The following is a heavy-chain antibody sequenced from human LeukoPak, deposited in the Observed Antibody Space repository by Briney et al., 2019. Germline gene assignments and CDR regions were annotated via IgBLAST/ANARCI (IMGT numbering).Heavy chain of an antibody. Sequence: GGSLRLSCAASGFTVSSNYMSWVRQAPGKGLEWVSVIYSGGSTYYADSVEGRFTISRDNSKNTLYLQMNSLRAEDTAVYYCASPRGPTGTRFDYWGQGTLVTVSS. CDR1: GFTVSSNY. CDR2: IYSGGST. V-gene: IGHV3-66*01. D-gene: IGHD1-1*01. J-gene: IGHJ4*02. CDR3: ASPRGPTGTRFDY.